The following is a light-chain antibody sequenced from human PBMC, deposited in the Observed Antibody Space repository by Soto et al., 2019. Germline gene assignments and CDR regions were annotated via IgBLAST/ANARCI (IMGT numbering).Light chain of an antibody. CDR1: QDIHNS. V-gene: IGKV1-33*01. J-gene: IGKJ3*01. CDR2: GAS. Sequence: DIQMTQSPSSLSASVGDRVTITCQASQDIHNSLNWYQQKPGKAPKLLISGASILESGVPSRFSGSGSGTDFSFTISSLQPEDIATYYCQQFDDLPFTFGPGTKLDLK. CDR3: QQFDDLPFT.